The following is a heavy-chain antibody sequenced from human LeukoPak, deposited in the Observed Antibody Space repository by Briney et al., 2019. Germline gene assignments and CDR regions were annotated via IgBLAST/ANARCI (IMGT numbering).Heavy chain of an antibody. Sequence: GGSLRLSCTASGFTFSAYALMWVRQAPGKGPEWVSAIRGGGGSAFYADSVKGRFTISRDNSKYTLFLQMNSLRAEDTAVYYCARDPNGDYIGAFDMWGPGTMVTVSS. CDR3: ARDPNGDYIGAFDM. CDR2: IRGGGGSA. J-gene: IGHJ3*02. D-gene: IGHD4-17*01. V-gene: IGHV3-23*01. CDR1: GFTFSAYA.